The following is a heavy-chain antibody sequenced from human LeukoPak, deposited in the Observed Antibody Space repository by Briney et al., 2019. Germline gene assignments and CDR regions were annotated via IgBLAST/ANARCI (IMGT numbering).Heavy chain of an antibody. D-gene: IGHD5-18*01. CDR2: ISSSSSTI. V-gene: IGHV3-48*04. J-gene: IGHJ4*02. CDR3: ARGYSYGYVDY. CDR1: GFTFSSYS. Sequence: GSLRLSCAASGFTFSSYSMNWVRRAPGKGLEWVSYISSSSSTIYYADSVKGRFTISRDNAKNSLYLQMNSLRAEDTAVYYCARGYSYGYVDYWGQGTLVTVSS.